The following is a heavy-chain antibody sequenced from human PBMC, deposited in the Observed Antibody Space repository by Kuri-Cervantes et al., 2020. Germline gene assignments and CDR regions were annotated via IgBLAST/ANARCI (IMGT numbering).Heavy chain of an antibody. V-gene: IGHV4-59*12. Sequence: SETLSLTCTVSGGSIRSFHWTWIRQPPGKGLEWIGEINHSGSTNYNPSLESRVTISVDKSKNQFSLKLSSVTAADTAVYYCARELGIAAIDYWGQGTLVTVSS. CDR1: GGSIRSFH. CDR3: ARELGIAAIDY. CDR2: INHSGST. J-gene: IGHJ4*02. D-gene: IGHD6-13*01.